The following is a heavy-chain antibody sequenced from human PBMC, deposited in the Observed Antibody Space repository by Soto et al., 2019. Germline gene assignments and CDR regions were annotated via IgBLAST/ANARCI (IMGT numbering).Heavy chain of an antibody. D-gene: IGHD3-22*01. CDR2: IYYSGST. CDR3: SRSYPPSSGLPPYYYYNGMDV. V-gene: IGHV4-39*01. Sequence: SETLSLTCTVSGVSIRSSSYYWGWIRQPPGKGLEWIGSIYYSGSTYYNPSLKSRVTISVDTSKNQFSLELSSVAAADTAVYYCSRSYPPSSGLPPYYYYNGMDVWGQGTTVTVS. CDR1: GVSIRSSSYY. J-gene: IGHJ6*02.